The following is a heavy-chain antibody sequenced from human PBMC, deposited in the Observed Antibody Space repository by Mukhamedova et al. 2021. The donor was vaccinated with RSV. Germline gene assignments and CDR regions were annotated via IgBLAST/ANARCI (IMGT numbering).Heavy chain of an antibody. V-gene: IGHV4-59*08. CDR3: ARPFNPGTTSAFDY. D-gene: IGHD1-7*01. Sequence: SWIRQPPGKGLEWIGYIYYSGTTNYNPSLKSRVTISVDTSKNQFSLKLRSVTAADTAVYYCARPFNPGTTSAFDYWGQGTLVTVS. CDR2: IYYSGTT. J-gene: IGHJ4*02.